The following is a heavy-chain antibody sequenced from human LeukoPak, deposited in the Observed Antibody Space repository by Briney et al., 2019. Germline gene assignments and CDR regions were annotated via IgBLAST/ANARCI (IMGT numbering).Heavy chain of an antibody. Sequence: PSETLSLTCTVSGGSISPYYWGWIRQPPGKGLEWIGYISYSGDTNYTPSLKSRVTISVDTSKNQFSLKLSSVTAADTAVYYCVRITQGTVDYWGQGTLVTVPS. D-gene: IGHD3-10*01. V-gene: IGHV4-59*01. J-gene: IGHJ4*02. CDR2: ISYSGDT. CDR1: GGSISPYY. CDR3: VRITQGTVDY.